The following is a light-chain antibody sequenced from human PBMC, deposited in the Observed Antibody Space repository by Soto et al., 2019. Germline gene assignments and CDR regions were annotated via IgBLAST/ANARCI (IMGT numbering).Light chain of an antibody. CDR3: SSYTTSNTRQIV. V-gene: IGLV2-14*03. J-gene: IGLJ1*01. CDR1: SRDVGGYNY. CDR2: DVS. Sequence: QSVLTQPAPLSGSPGQSITISRPRTSRDVGGYNYVSWYQHHPGKAPKLIIYDVSNRPSGVSIRFSGSKSDNTASLTISGLQPEDEADYHCSSYTTSNTRQIVFGTGTKVTVL.